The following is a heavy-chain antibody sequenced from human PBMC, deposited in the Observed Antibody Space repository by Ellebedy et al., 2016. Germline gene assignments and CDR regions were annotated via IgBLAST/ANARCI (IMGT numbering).Heavy chain of an antibody. V-gene: IGHV3-53*01. Sequence: GGSLRLXXAASGFTFSSYWMSWVRQAPGKGLEWVSVIYSGGNTYYADSVKGRFTISRDNSKNTLYLQMNSLRAEDTAVYYCATGRGSGSLGYWGQGTLVTVSS. D-gene: IGHD1-26*01. J-gene: IGHJ4*02. CDR2: IYSGGNT. CDR1: GFTFSSYW. CDR3: ATGRGSGSLGY.